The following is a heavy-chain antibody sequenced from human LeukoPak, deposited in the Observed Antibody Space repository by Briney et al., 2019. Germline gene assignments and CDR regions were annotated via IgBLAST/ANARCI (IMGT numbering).Heavy chain of an antibody. CDR1: GFTFDDYT. V-gene: IGHV3-43*01. CDR2: ISWDGGST. CDR3: AKDGGQGADY. J-gene: IGHJ4*02. Sequence: GGSLRLSCAASGFTFDDYTMHWVRQAPGKGLEWVSLISWDGGSTYYADSVKGRFTIPRDNSKNTLYLQMNSLRAEDMAVYYCAKDGGQGADYWGQGTLVSVSS. D-gene: IGHD3-16*01.